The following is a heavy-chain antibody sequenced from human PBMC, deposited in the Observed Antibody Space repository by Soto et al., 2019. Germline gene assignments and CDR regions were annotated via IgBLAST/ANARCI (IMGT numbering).Heavy chain of an antibody. Sequence: GESLKISCAPSEYNFVNYWVSWVLHMPGKGLEWMGIIYPGTSETRYSPSFEGQVTISADTTIGTAYLQWRSLKAADTAIYDCASQVRFMAAAFNWGKGTLVTVSS. CDR3: ASQVRFMAAAFN. V-gene: IGHV5-51*01. CDR2: IYPGTSET. D-gene: IGHD6-13*01. J-gene: IGHJ4*02. CDR1: EYNFVNYW.